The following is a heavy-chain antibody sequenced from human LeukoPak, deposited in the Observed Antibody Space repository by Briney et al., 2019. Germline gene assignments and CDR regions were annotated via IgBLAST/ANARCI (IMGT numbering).Heavy chain of an antibody. J-gene: IGHJ3*02. D-gene: IGHD1-26*01. V-gene: IGHV1-2*02. CDR3: ARKKGATNAFDI. CDR1: GYNFTGYY. Sequence: GASVKVSCKASGYNFTGYYIYWVRQAPGQGLELLGWINPNSGGTNYAQNFQGRVTMTRDTSISTAYMELSRLTSDDTAVHYCARKKGATNAFDIWGQGTMVTVSS. CDR2: INPNSGGT.